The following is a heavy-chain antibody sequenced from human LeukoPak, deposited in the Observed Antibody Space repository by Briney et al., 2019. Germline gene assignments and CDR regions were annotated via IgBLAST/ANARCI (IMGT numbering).Heavy chain of an antibody. CDR3: ARLARDYYGSGSYYPGAPNWFDP. Sequence: KIGESLKISCKGSGYSFTSYWIGWVRQMPGKGLEWMGIIYPGDSDTRYSPYFQGQVTISADKSISTAYLQWSSLKASDTAMYYCARLARDYYGSGSYYPGAPNWFDPWGQGTLVTVSS. D-gene: IGHD3-10*01. CDR2: IYPGDSDT. J-gene: IGHJ5*02. CDR1: GYSFTSYW. V-gene: IGHV5-51*01.